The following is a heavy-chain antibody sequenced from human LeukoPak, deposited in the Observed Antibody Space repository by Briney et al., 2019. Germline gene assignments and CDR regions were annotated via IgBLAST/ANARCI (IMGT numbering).Heavy chain of an antibody. V-gene: IGHV3-23*01. CDR3: AKVLWLQIRSPPFDY. CDR1: GFTFSSYA. D-gene: IGHD5-24*01. J-gene: IGHJ4*02. Sequence: PGGSLRLSCAASGFTFSSYAMSWVRQAPGKGLEWVSTISGSGGSTYYADSVKGRFTISRDNSKSTLYLQMNSLRAEDTAVYYCAKVLWLQIRSPPFDYWGQGTLVTVSS. CDR2: ISGSGGST.